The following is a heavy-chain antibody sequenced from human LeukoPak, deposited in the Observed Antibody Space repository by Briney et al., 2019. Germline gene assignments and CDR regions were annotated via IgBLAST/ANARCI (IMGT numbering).Heavy chain of an antibody. CDR2: ISATGDNT. Sequence: PGGSLRLSCAASGFDFNSYAMSWIRQAPGKGLEWVAAISATGDNTYYHDSVKGRFAVSRDNSRNTQYLQMSSLTAEDTAVYYCAKYFAPYYAMDVWGQGTTVTVSS. J-gene: IGHJ6*02. CDR1: GFDFNSYA. D-gene: IGHD3-9*01. V-gene: IGHV3-23*01. CDR3: AKYFAPYYAMDV.